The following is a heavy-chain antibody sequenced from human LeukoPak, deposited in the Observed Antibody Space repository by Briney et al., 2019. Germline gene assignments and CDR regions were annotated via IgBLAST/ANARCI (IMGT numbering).Heavy chain of an antibody. CDR3: ARDVKALRYYFDY. Sequence: GRSLRLSCAASGFTFSSCGMHWVRQAPGKGLEWVAVIWYDGSNKYYADSVKGRFTISRDNSKNTLYLQMNSLRAEDTAVYYCARDVKALRYYFDYWGQGTLVTVSS. D-gene: IGHD2/OR15-2a*01. CDR2: IWYDGSNK. CDR1: GFTFSSCG. V-gene: IGHV3-33*01. J-gene: IGHJ4*02.